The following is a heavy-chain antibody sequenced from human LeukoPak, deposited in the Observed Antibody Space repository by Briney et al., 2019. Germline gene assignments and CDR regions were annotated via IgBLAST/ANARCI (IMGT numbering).Heavy chain of an antibody. CDR1: GGTFSSYA. Sequence: SVKVSCKASGGTFSSYAISWVRQAPGQGLEWMGGIIPIFGTANYAQKFQGRVTITADKSTSTAYMELSSLRSEDTTVYYCARITRSDYDILTGLPLYYYYGMDVWGKGTTVTVSS. J-gene: IGHJ6*04. CDR2: IIPIFGTA. V-gene: IGHV1-69*06. CDR3: ARITRSDYDILTGLPLYYYYGMDV. D-gene: IGHD3-9*01.